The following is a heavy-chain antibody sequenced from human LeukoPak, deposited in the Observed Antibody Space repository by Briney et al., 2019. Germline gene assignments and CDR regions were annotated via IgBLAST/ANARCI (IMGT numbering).Heavy chain of an antibody. CDR1: GFTFSSYG. V-gene: IGHV3-30*03. CDR3: ARDLHLYYYYYMDV. Sequence: GGSLRLSCAASGFTFSSYGMHWVRQAPGKGLEWVAVISYDGSNKYYADSVKGRFTISRDNSKNTLYLQMNSLRAEDTAVYYCARDLHLYYYYYMDVWGKGTTVTISS. J-gene: IGHJ6*03. CDR2: ISYDGSNK.